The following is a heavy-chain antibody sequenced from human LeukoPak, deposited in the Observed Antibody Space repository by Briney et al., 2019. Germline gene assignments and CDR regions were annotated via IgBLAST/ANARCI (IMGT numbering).Heavy chain of an antibody. V-gene: IGHV1-69*13. Sequence: SVKVSCKASGGTFSSYAISWVRQAPGQGLEWMGGIIPIFGTANYAQKFQGRVTITADESTSTAYMELSSLRSEDTAVYYCAREHYDFWSGYYLDYYYGMDVWGQGTTVTVSS. D-gene: IGHD3-3*01. CDR3: AREHYDFWSGYYLDYYYGMDV. CDR2: IIPIFGTA. J-gene: IGHJ6*02. CDR1: GGTFSSYA.